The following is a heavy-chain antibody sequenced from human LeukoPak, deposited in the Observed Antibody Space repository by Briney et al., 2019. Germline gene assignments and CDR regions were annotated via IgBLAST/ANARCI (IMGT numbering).Heavy chain of an antibody. J-gene: IGHJ5*02. Sequence: ASVKVSCKASGGTFSSYAISWVRQAPGQGLEWMGGIIPIFGTANYAQKFQGRVTITTDESTSTAYMELSSLRSEDTAVYYCARGRPRQNIVVVPAAFGWFDPWGQGTLVTVSS. V-gene: IGHV1-69*05. CDR3: ARGRPRQNIVVVPAAFGWFDP. CDR2: IIPIFGTA. D-gene: IGHD2-2*01. CDR1: GGTFSSYA.